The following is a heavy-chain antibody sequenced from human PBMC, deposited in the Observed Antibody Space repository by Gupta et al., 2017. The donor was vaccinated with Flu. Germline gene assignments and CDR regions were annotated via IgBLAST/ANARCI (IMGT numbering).Heavy chain of an antibody. CDR3: AKEEWEYGGNVFNE. CDR1: GYIFNDYS. Sequence: QVQLVQSGADVKKPGASVKVSCKASGYIFNDYSIHWLRQVPGQGPEWMGWINPKNGGTKYAEKGQGSVTMTRDTSTTTVYMELNRLKYDDTAVYYCAKEEWEYGGNVFNEWGQGTLVPVSS. V-gene: IGHV1-2*02. CDR2: INPKNGGT. D-gene: IGHD1-26*01. J-gene: IGHJ4*02.